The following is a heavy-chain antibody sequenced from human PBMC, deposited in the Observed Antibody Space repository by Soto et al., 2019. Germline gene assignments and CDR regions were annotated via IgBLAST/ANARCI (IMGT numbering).Heavy chain of an antibody. CDR1: GYTFTSYG. V-gene: IGHV1-18*01. CDR3: ARVYDFWSGYSNPFDY. Sequence: ASVKVSCKASGYTFTSYGISRVRQAPGQGLEWMGWISVYNGNTNYAQILQGRVTMTTDTSTSTAYMELRSLRSDDTAVYYCARVYDFWSGYSNPFDYWGQGTLVTVSS. D-gene: IGHD3-3*01. CDR2: ISVYNGNT. J-gene: IGHJ4*02.